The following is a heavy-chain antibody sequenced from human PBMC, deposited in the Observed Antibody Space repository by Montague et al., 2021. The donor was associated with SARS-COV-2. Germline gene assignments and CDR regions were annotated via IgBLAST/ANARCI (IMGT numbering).Heavy chain of an antibody. CDR1: GGSISSSIYY. CDR2: IYYSGST. V-gene: IGHV4-39*01. CDR3: AYMVVGAAELAY. J-gene: IGHJ4*02. Sequence: SETLSLTCTVSGGSISSSIYYWAWIRQPPGKGLEWIGSIYYSGSTYYNPSLKSRVTISVDTSKNQFSLKLSSVTATDTAVYLCAYMVVGAAELAYWGQGTLVTVSS. D-gene: IGHD1-26*01.